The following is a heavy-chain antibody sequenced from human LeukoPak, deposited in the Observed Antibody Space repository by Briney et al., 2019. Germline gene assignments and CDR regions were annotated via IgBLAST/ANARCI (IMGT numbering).Heavy chain of an antibody. V-gene: IGHV3-49*05. Sequence: KSGRSLRLSCTACGFSFGDDAWIWFRPAPGRALEFVSFIRKKGYRETTDYAASVRGRFTISRDDAKSTDYLQMNSLEIEDTALYYCSRGLHDYGDSNYYFDQWGRGTQVTVSS. CDR2: IRKKGYRETT. CDR1: GFSFGDDA. CDR3: SRGLHDYGDSNYYFDQ. D-gene: IGHD4-17*01. J-gene: IGHJ4*02.